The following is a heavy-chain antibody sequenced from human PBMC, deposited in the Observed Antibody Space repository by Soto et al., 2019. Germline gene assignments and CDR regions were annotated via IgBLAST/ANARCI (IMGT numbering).Heavy chain of an antibody. V-gene: IGHV3-23*01. J-gene: IGHJ4*02. CDR1: GFTFSSYA. D-gene: IGHD6-6*01. Sequence: EVQLLESGGGLVQPGGSLRLSCAASGFTFSSYAMSWVRQAPGKGLEWVSAISGSGGSTYYADSVKGRFTISRDNSKNTLYLQMNSLRAEDTAVYYCAKDLSTPTIAARPAFDSWGQGTLVTVSS. CDR3: AKDLSTPTIAARPAFDS. CDR2: ISGSGGST.